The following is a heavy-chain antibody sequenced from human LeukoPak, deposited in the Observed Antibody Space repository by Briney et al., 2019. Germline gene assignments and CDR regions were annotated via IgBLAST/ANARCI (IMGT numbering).Heavy chain of an antibody. CDR2: ISGSGGST. V-gene: IGHV3-23*01. Sequence: GGSLRLSCAASGFTFSSYGMSWVRQAPGRGLEWVSAISGSGGSTYYADSVKGRFTISRDNGKNSLYLQMNRLRAGDTAVYYCARPRGCGSSRCNNFDYWGQGTLVTVSS. J-gene: IGHJ4*02. CDR1: GFTFSSYG. D-gene: IGHD2-2*01. CDR3: ARPRGCGSSRCNNFDY.